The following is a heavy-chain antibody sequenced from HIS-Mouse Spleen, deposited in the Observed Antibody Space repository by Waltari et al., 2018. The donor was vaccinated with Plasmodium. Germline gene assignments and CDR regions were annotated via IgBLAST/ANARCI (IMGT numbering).Heavy chain of an antibody. CDR1: GYTFTGYY. CDR3: AREVFTGDLGNYFDY. J-gene: IGHJ4*02. V-gene: IGHV1-2*04. D-gene: IGHD7-27*01. Sequence: QVQLVQSGAEVKKPGASVKVSCKASGYTFTGYYMHWVRQAPGQGLEWMGWINPNSGGTNYAQKFQGWFTMTRDPSISTAYMELSRLRSDDTAVYYCAREVFTGDLGNYFDYWGQGTLVTVSS. CDR2: INPNSGGT.